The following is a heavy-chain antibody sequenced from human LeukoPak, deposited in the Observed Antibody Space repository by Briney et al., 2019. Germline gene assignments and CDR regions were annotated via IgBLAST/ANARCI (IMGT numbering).Heavy chain of an antibody. CDR1: GGTFSSYA. CDR2: FDPEDGET. D-gene: IGHD1-26*01. Sequence: ASVKVSCKASGGTFSSYAISWVRQAPGQGLEWMGGFDPEDGETIYAQKFQGRVTMTEDTSTDTAYMELSSLRSEDTAVYYCATDPYSGSTTDTDYWGQGTLVTVSS. V-gene: IGHV1-24*01. CDR3: ATDPYSGSTTDTDY. J-gene: IGHJ4*02.